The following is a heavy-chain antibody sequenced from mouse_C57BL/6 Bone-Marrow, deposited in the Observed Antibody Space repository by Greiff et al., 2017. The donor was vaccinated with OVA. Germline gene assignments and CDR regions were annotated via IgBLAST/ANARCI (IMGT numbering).Heavy chain of an antibody. CDR2: IDPENGDT. CDR3: TTSFEDY. V-gene: IGHV14-4*01. J-gene: IGHJ2*01. CDR1: GFNIKDDY. Sequence: EVQLQQSGAELVRPGASVKLSCTASGFNIKDDYMHWVKQRPEQGLEWIGWIDPENGDTEYASKFQGKATITADTSSHTAYLQLNSLTSEDTAVYYCTTSFEDYWGQGTTLTVTS.